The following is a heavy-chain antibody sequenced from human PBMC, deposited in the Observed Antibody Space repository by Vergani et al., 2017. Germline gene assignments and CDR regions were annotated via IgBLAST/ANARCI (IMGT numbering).Heavy chain of an antibody. D-gene: IGHD1-26*01. CDR2: IRYDGSKK. V-gene: IGHV3-30*02. CDR1: EFAFRSFG. CDR3: AKDWDSQYGDGKHYYNMDV. J-gene: IGHJ6*02. Sequence: QARLVESGGGVVQPGGSLRLSCAASEFAFRSFGMHWVRQVPGKGLQWVAFIRYDGSKKHYIESVRGRFTISRDNSKNTLHLQMNRLGAEDTAIYYCAKDWDSQYGDGKHYYNMDVWGQGTAVTVSS.